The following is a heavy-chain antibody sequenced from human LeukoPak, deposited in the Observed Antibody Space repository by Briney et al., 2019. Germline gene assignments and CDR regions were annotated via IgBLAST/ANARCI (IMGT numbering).Heavy chain of an antibody. D-gene: IGHD3-3*01. J-gene: IGHJ6*02. CDR2: IYYSGST. CDR3: ARDPLEYYYGMDA. Sequence: SQTLSLTCTVSGGSISRGGYYWSWIRQHPGKGLEWIGYIYYSGSTYYNPSLKSRVTISVDTSKNQFSLKLSSVTAADTAVYYCARDPLEYYYGMDAWGQGTTVTVSS. V-gene: IGHV4-31*03. CDR1: GGSISRGGYY.